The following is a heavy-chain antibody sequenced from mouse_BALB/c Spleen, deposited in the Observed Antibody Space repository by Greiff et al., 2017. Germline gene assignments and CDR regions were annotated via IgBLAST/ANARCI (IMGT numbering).Heavy chain of an antibody. Sequence: VQGVESGAELVRPGSSVKISCKASGYAFSSYWMNWVKQRPGQGLEWIGQIYPGDGDTNYNGKFKGKATLTADKSSSTAYMQLSSLTSEDSAVYFCARREDPYAMDYWGQGTSVTVSS. CDR3: ARREDPYAMDY. CDR1: GYAFSSYW. CDR2: IYPGDGDT. V-gene: IGHV1-80*01. J-gene: IGHJ4*01.